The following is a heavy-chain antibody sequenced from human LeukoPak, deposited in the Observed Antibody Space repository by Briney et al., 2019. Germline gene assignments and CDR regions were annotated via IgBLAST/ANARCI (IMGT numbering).Heavy chain of an antibody. V-gene: IGHV3-21*01. J-gene: IGHJ6*03. CDR2: ISSSSSYI. D-gene: IGHD3-9*01. CDR1: GFTFSSYS. Sequence: GSLLLSCAASGFTFSSYSMNWVGQAPGKGLEWVSSISSSSSYIYYADSVKGRFTISRDNAKNSLYLQMNSLRAEDTAVYYCARDVGYYDILTGSNAYYYYYMDVWGKGTTVTVSS. CDR3: ARDVGYYDILTGSNAYYYYYMDV.